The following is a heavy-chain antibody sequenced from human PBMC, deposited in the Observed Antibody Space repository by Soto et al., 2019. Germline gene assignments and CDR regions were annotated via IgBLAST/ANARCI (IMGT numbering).Heavy chain of an antibody. Sequence: QVQLQESGPGLVKPSQTLSLTCTVSGGSVSRGGYYWSWIRQTPGKGLEWIGYISYGGNTFYNPSLKSRVTISIDTSKNQFSLKLRSVTAADTALFYCARGSDYVYFFDNWGEGTLVTVSS. CDR1: GGSVSRGGYY. D-gene: IGHD1-26*01. V-gene: IGHV4-31*03. J-gene: IGHJ4*02. CDR3: ARGSDYVYFFDN. CDR2: ISYGGNT.